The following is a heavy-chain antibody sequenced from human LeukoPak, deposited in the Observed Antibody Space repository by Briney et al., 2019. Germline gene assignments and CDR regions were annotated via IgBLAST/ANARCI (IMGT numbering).Heavy chain of an antibody. CDR2: INTDGRST. D-gene: IGHD1-26*01. CDR3: ARDEYGGSYYAY. Sequence: PGGSLRLSCAASGFTFSSYWMHWVRQAPGKGLVWVSRINTDGRSTSYADSVKGRFTISRDNAKNTLYLQMNSLRAEDTAVYYCARDEYGGSYYAYWGQGTLVTVSS. J-gene: IGHJ4*02. CDR1: GFTFSSYW. V-gene: IGHV3-74*01.